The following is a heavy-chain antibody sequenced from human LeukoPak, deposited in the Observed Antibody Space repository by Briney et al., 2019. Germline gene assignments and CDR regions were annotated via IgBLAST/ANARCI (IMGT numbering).Heavy chain of an antibody. Sequence: PGGSLRLSCAASGFTVSSNYMSWVRQAPGKGLEWVSAISGSGGSTYYADSVKGRFTISRDNSKNTLYLQMNSLRAEDTAVYYCAKISFSYYDSSAFDPWGQGTLVTVSS. CDR2: ISGSGGST. D-gene: IGHD3-22*01. CDR3: AKISFSYYDSSAFDP. V-gene: IGHV3-23*01. J-gene: IGHJ5*02. CDR1: GFTVSSNY.